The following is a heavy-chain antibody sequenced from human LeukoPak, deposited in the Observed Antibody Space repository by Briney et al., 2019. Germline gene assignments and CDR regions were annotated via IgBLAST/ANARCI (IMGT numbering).Heavy chain of an antibody. Sequence: GGSLRLSCAASGFTFSSYWMTWVRQAPGKGLEWVANMNQDGSEIYYVDSVKGRFTMSRDNAKNSLYLQMNSLRAEDTALYYCARGAYCGGDCYLRTDAFDIWGQGTMVTVSS. D-gene: IGHD2-21*02. V-gene: IGHV3-7*03. CDR2: MNQDGSEI. CDR3: ARGAYCGGDCYLRTDAFDI. J-gene: IGHJ3*02. CDR1: GFTFSSYW.